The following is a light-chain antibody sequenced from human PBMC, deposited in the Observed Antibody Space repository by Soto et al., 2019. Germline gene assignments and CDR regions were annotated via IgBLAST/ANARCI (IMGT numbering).Light chain of an antibody. J-gene: IGKJ4*01. CDR1: QSISSY. Sequence: DIQMTQSPSSLSASVGDRVTITCRASQSISSYLNWYQQKPGKAPKLLIYAASSLQSGVPSRFXXXXXXXXXXXXXXXLQPEDFATYYCQQSYSTPPLTFGGGTKVEIK. CDR2: AAS. CDR3: QQSYSTPPLT. V-gene: IGKV1-39*01.